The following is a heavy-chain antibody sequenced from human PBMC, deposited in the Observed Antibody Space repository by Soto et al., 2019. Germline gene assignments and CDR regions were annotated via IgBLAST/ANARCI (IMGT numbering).Heavy chain of an antibody. CDR3: ARDVAVPGESDSFDY. J-gene: IGHJ4*02. Sequence: PFAPQSLTCTVYGGSFIGYYWSWISQHPGKGLEWIGEVYHNGLTNYNASLKSRVTMSVDTSKNQFSLKLTSVTAADTAIYYCARDVAVPGESDSFDYWGQGTLVTGS. D-gene: IGHD6-19*01. CDR2: VYHNGLT. V-gene: IGHV4-34*01. CDR1: GGSFIGYY.